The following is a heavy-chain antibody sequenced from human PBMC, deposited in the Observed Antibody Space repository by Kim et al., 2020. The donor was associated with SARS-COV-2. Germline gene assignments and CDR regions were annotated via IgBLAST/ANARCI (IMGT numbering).Heavy chain of an antibody. CDR3: SKSMVASAAGTFDY. J-gene: IGHJ4*02. V-gene: IGHV3-21*01. D-gene: IGHD6-25*01. Sequence: ADSVKGRFTISRDNAENSLYLQMNSLRAEDTAVYYCSKSMVASAAGTFDYWGQGTLVTVSS.